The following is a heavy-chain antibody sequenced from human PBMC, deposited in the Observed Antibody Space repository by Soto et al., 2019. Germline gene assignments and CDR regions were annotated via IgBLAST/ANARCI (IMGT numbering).Heavy chain of an antibody. Sequence: SETLSLTCTVSGGSISSGGYYWSWIRQHPGKGLEWIGYIYYSGSTYYDPSPKSRVTISVDTSKNQFSLKLSSVTAADTAVYYCARGSGSGYSSGLGYWGQGTLVTVSS. J-gene: IGHJ4*02. D-gene: IGHD3-22*01. V-gene: IGHV4-31*03. CDR1: GGSISSGGYY. CDR3: ARGSGSGYSSGLGY. CDR2: IYYSGST.